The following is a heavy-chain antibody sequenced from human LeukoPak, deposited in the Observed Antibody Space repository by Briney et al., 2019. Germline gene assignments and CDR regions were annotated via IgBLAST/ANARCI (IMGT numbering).Heavy chain of an antibody. J-gene: IGHJ4*02. CDR1: GSTFCRYW. V-gene: IGHV3-7*03. CDR2: IKQDGSAK. Sequence: GGSLRLFCAASGSTFCRYWMSWVRQPPGKGLEWVANIKQDGSAKFYVESVKGRFTVSRDNAKNSLYLQMNSLRAEDTAVYYCASPHGDYDSLYFDYWGQGTLVTVSS. CDR3: ASPHGDYDSLYFDY. D-gene: IGHD4-17*01.